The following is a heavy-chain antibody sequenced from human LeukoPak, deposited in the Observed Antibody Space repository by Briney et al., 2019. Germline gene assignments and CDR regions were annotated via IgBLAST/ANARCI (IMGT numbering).Heavy chain of an antibody. CDR2: ISYDGSNK. V-gene: IGHV3-30*18. CDR3: AKSGYQLLAGNWFDP. D-gene: IGHD2-2*01. Sequence: GKSLRLSCAASGFTFSTYGMHWVRQAPGKGLKWVAVISYDGSNKNYADSMKGRFTISRDNSRNTLDLQMNSLRPEDTAVYYCAKSGYQLLAGNWFDPWGQGTLVTVSS. CDR1: GFTFSTYG. J-gene: IGHJ5*02.